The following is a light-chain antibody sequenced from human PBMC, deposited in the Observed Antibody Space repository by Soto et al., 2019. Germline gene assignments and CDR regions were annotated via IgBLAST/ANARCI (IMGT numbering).Light chain of an antibody. V-gene: IGLV1-47*01. CDR1: SSNIGSYY. Sequence: QPVLTQPPSASGTPGQRVTISCSGSSSNIGSYYVYWYQQLPGTAPKLLIYRNNQRPSGVPDRFSASKSGTSASLAISGLRSEDEADYYCAAWDDSLSDQVVFGGGTQLTVL. J-gene: IGLJ2*01. CDR2: RNN. CDR3: AAWDDSLSDQVV.